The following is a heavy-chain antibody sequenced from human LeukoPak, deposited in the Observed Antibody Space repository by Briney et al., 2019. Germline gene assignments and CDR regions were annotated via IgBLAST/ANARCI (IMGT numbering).Heavy chain of an antibody. CDR1: GYTFTSYG. V-gene: IGHV1-18*01. CDR3: ARVRLVVVRGSFGMDV. CDR2: ISAYNGNT. Sequence: ASVKVSCKASGYTFTSYGISWVRQAPGQGLEWMGWISAYNGNTNYAQKHQGRVTMTTDTSTSTAYMELRSLRSDDTAVYYCARVRLVVVRGSFGMDVWGQGTTVTVSS. J-gene: IGHJ6*02. D-gene: IGHD6-6*01.